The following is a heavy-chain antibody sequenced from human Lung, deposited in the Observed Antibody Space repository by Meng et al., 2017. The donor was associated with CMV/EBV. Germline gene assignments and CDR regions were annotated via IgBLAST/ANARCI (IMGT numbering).Heavy chain of an antibody. CDR3: ARRGPSYCGVDCLAWFDP. Sequence: TCTSYGINGGRQAPGQGLEWMGWIRVYNGDTKYAQKFQSRVTMTTDTSTSTAYMELRSLRSDDTAVYYCARRGPSYCGVDCLAWFDPWGQGTLVTVSS. CDR1: TCTSYG. CDR2: IRVYNGDT. J-gene: IGHJ5*02. D-gene: IGHD2-21*01. V-gene: IGHV1-18*01.